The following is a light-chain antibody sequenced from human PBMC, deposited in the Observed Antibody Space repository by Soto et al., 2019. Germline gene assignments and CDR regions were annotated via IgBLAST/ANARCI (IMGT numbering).Light chain of an antibody. CDR1: RRVSANY. Sequence: EVVLTQSPDTLSLSPGERATLSCRASRRVSANYLAWFHQQPGQSPRLLIHGASKRASGIPDRFSGSGSGTDFNLTISRRQYADLVVTYYYRHGITPNTFGQGTTVEIK. J-gene: IGKJ2*01. V-gene: IGKV3-20*01. CDR2: GAS. CDR3: YRHGITPNT.